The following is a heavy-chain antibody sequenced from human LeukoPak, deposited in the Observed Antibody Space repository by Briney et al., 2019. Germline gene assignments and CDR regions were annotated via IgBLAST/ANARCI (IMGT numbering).Heavy chain of an antibody. D-gene: IGHD2-2*03. CDR2: IYHSGTT. CDR3: ASGYCSSTSCLFDP. J-gene: IGHJ5*02. CDR1: GGSITAYY. Sequence: SETLSLTCTVSGGSITAYYWTWLRQPPGKGLEWIGYIYHSGTTNYNPSLRSRVTISVDTSKNQFSLRLSSVTAADTAVYYCASGYCSSTSCLFDPWGQGTLVTVSS. V-gene: IGHV4-59*01.